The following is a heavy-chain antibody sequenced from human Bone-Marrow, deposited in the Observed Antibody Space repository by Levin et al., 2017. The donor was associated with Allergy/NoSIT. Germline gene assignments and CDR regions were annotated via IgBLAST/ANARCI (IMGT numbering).Heavy chain of an antibody. Sequence: ASVKVSCKASGYTFTDYYVHWVRQAPGQGLEWMGWINPNSGETVFARNFQGRVTMTRDASISTAYMELSFLRSDDTAVYFCAKWSPKSGSYTYWGQGTLVTGSS. CDR2: INPNSGET. CDR1: GYTFTDYY. CDR3: AKWSPKSGSYTY. V-gene: IGHV1-2*02. D-gene: IGHD1-26*01. J-gene: IGHJ4*02.